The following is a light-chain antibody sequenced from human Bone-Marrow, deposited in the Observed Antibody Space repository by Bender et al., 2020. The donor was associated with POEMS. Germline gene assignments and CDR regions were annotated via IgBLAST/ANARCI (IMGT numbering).Light chain of an antibody. Sequence: QSVLTQPPSASETPGQRVTIFCFGSSCNIGSHSVNWYQQVPGTAPKLVIYNNDQWPSGVPDRFSGSKSGTAASLAISGVQSDDEGDYYCEAWDDGLNARVFGGGTKLTVL. CDR1: SCNIGSHS. CDR3: EAWDDGLNARV. J-gene: IGLJ3*02. V-gene: IGLV1-44*01. CDR2: NND.